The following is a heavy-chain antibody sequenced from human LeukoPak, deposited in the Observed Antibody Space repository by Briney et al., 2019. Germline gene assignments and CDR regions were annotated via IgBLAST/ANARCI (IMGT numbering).Heavy chain of an antibody. J-gene: IGHJ4*02. CDR3: AFSPLCSGWPYYFDY. CDR2: IIPIFGTA. V-gene: IGHV1-69*05. Sequence: SVKVSCKASGGTFSSYAISWVRQAPGQGLKWMGGIIPIFGTANYAQKFQGRVTITTDESTSTAYMELSSLRSEDTAVYYCAFSPLCSGWPYYFDYWGQGTLVTVSS. CDR1: GGTFSSYA. D-gene: IGHD6-19*01.